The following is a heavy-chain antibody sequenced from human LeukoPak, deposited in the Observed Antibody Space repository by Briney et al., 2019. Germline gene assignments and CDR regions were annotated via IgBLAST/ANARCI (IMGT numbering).Heavy chain of an antibody. D-gene: IGHD2-15*01. V-gene: IGHV4-59*01. CDR2: IYYSGST. J-gene: IGHJ4*02. CDR3: ARGDWMVAGTLASYYFDY. Sequence: PSETLSLTCTVSGGSISSYYWSWIRQPPGKGLEWIGYIYYSGSTNYNPSLKSRVTISVDTSKNQFSLKLSSVTAADTAVYYCARGDWMVAGTLASYYFDYWGQGTLVTVSS. CDR1: GGSISSYY.